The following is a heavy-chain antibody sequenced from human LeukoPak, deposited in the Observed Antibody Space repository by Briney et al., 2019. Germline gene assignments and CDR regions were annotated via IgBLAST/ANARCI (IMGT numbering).Heavy chain of an antibody. Sequence: GGSLRLSCAASGFTFSSYAMSWVRQAPGKGLEWVSAISGSGGSTYYADSVKGRFTISRDNSKNTLYLQMNSLRAEDTAVYYCASRPNVLGYCSGGSCYRGPDYWGQGTLVTVSS. V-gene: IGHV3-23*01. CDR1: GFTFSSYA. D-gene: IGHD2-15*01. CDR2: ISGSGGST. J-gene: IGHJ4*02. CDR3: ASRPNVLGYCSGGSCYRGPDY.